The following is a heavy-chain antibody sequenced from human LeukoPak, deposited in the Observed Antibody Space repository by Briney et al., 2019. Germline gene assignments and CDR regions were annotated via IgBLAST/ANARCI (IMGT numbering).Heavy chain of an antibody. CDR1: GFTFSSYS. CDR2: ISGSSSTI. Sequence: PGGSLRLSCAASGFTFSSYSMNWVRQAPGKGLEWVSYISGSSSTIYYADSVKGRFTISRDNAKNSLYLQMNSLRAEDTAVYYCARVFPKGMATNPWGQGTLVTVSS. V-gene: IGHV3-48*01. D-gene: IGHD5-12*01. CDR3: ARVFPKGMATNP. J-gene: IGHJ5*02.